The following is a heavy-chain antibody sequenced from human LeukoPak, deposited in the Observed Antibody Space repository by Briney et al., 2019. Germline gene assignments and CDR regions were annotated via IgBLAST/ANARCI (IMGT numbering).Heavy chain of an antibody. V-gene: IGHV3-30*04. Sequence: GRSLRLSCAASGSTFSSYAVHWVRQAPGKGLEWVAVISYDGSNKYYADSVKGRFTISRDNSKNTLYLQMNSLRAEDTAVYYCARDFGPLWGQGTLVTVSS. J-gene: IGHJ4*02. D-gene: IGHD3-16*01. CDR3: ARDFGPL. CDR2: ISYDGSNK. CDR1: GSTFSSYA.